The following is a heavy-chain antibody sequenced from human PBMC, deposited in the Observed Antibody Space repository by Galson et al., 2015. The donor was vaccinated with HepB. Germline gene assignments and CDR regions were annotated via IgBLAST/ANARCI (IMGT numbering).Heavy chain of an antibody. D-gene: IGHD3-22*01. CDR2: IRSKPDGATT. J-gene: IGHJ4*02. CDR1: GFTFNNAW. V-gene: IGHV3-15*01. Sequence: SLRLSCAASGFTFNNAWMSWVRQAPGKGLEWVGRIRSKPDGATTDYAAPVKGRFTISRDDSKNTLYLQMNSLKTDDTAVYYCSTAQLSAYYYDTRGFYDSFDYWGQGTLVTVSS. CDR3: STAQLSAYYYDTRGFYDSFDY.